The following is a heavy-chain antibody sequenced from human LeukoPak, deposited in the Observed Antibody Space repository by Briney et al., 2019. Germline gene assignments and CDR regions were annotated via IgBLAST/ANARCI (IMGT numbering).Heavy chain of an antibody. J-gene: IGHJ4*02. CDR1: GGSFSGYY. V-gene: IGHV4-34*01. CDR3: ASAPDYGDYGD. D-gene: IGHD4-17*01. Sequence: SETLSLTCAVYGGSFSGYYWSWIRQPPGKGLEWTGEINHSGSTNYKPSLKSRVTISVDTSKNQFSLKLNAVTAADTAVYYCASAPDYGDYGDLGQGTLVTVSS. CDR2: INHSGST.